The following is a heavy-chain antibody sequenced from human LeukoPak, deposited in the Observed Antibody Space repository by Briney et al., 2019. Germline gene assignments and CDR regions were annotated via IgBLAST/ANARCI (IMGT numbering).Heavy chain of an antibody. D-gene: IGHD3-3*01. V-gene: IGHV1-2*06. J-gene: IGHJ5*02. Sequence: ASVKVSCKASGYTFTGYYMHWVRQAPGQGLEWMGRINPNSGGTNYAQKFQGRVTMTRDTSISTAYMELSRLRSDDTAVYYCARVRLEYYDFWSGSLTDYSVDPWGQGTLVTVSS. CDR2: INPNSGGT. CDR3: ARVRLEYYDFWSGSLTDYSVDP. CDR1: GYTFTGYY.